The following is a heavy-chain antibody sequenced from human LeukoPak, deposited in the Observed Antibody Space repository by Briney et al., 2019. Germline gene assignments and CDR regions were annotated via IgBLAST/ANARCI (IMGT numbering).Heavy chain of an antibody. D-gene: IGHD1-14*01. CDR3: ARDNNRGGALDI. CDR1: GFTFSSYP. J-gene: IGHJ3*02. V-gene: IGHV3-48*01. Sequence: GGSLRLSCAASGFTFSSYPMNWVRQAPGKGLEWVSYIRGSSSPIYYADSVKGRFIISRDNAKNSLYLQMNSLRAEDTAMYFCARDNNRGGALDIWGQGTMVTASS. CDR2: IRGSSSPI.